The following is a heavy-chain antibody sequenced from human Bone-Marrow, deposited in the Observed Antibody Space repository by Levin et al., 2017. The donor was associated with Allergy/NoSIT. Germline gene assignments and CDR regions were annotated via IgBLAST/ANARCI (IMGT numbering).Heavy chain of an antibody. Sequence: GGSLGLSCEASGFTFDVYWMSWVRQAPGKGLEWVASIKEDGSAKYYPDSVNGRLTVSRDNAKNSQYLQMNNLRTEDTAVYFCVKDSNFETDWGQGTLVIVSS. CDR2: IKEDGSAK. CDR3: VKDSNFETD. J-gene: IGHJ4*02. CDR1: GFTFDVYW. D-gene: IGHD2-2*01. V-gene: IGHV3-7*04.